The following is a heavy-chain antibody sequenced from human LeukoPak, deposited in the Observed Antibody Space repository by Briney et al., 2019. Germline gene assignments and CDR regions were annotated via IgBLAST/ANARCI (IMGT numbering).Heavy chain of an antibody. CDR3: ARGGYGANDDAFDI. J-gene: IGHJ3*02. V-gene: IGHV3-48*02. D-gene: IGHD4-23*01. Sequence: GGTLRLSCAASGFTFSSYSMNWVRQAPGKGLEWVSYISSSTNTIYYADSVKGRFTISRDNAKNSLFLQMNSLRDEDTAVYYCARGGYGANDDAFDIWGQGTMVTVSS. CDR1: GFTFSSYS. CDR2: ISSSTNTI.